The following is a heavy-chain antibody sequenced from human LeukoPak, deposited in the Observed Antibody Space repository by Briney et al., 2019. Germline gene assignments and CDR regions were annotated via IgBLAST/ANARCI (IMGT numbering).Heavy chain of an antibody. Sequence: GTSLRLSCAASGFTFNTYGMHWVRQAPGKGLEWVAVISYDGSDRYYADSVGGLFTISRDNSNNVLYLHVNSLRAEDTAVYYCARGPYYGSGTFDYWGQGTLVTVSS. V-gene: IGHV3-30*03. J-gene: IGHJ4*02. CDR1: GFTFNTYG. CDR3: ARGPYYGSGTFDY. CDR2: ISYDGSDR. D-gene: IGHD3-10*01.